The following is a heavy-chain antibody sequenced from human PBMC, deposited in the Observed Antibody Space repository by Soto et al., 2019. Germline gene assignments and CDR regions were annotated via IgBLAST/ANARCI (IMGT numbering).Heavy chain of an antibody. Sequence: QITLKESGPTLVKPTQTLTLTCTFSGFSLSTSGVGVGWIRQPPGKALEWLALIYWDDDKRYSPSLKSRLTITKDTSKNQVVLTMTHMDPVDTATYYCAHRLGPPGSLDAFDIWGQGTMVTVSS. J-gene: IGHJ3*02. CDR2: IYWDDDK. V-gene: IGHV2-5*02. D-gene: IGHD3-10*01. CDR3: AHRLGPPGSLDAFDI. CDR1: GFSLSTSGVG.